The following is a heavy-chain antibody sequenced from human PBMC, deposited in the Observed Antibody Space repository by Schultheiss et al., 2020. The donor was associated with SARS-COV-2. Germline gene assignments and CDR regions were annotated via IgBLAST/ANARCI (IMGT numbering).Heavy chain of an antibody. Sequence: SETLSLTCTVSGGSVSSGSYYWSWIRQPPGKGLEWIGYIYYSGSTNYNPSLKSRVTISVDKSKKQFSLRLSSVTAADTAVYYCARDYGDWHDAFDIWGQGTMVTVSS. CDR2: IYYSGST. J-gene: IGHJ3*02. V-gene: IGHV4-61*01. D-gene: IGHD4-17*01. CDR3: ARDYGDWHDAFDI. CDR1: GGSVSSGSYY.